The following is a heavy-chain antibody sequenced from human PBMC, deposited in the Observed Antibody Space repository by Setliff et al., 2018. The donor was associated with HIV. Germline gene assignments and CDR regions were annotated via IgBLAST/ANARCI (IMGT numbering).Heavy chain of an antibody. Sequence: ETLSLTCAVYGGSFSGHYWTWLRQPPGKGLEWIGYINHSGSTNYNPSLKSRVTMSVDTSKNQFSLRLSSVTAADTAVYYCARGAIAAAGDFDYWGQGTLVTVPQ. CDR1: GGSFSGHY. J-gene: IGHJ4*02. D-gene: IGHD6-13*01. CDR3: ARGAIAAAGDFDY. CDR2: INHSGST. V-gene: IGHV4-34*01.